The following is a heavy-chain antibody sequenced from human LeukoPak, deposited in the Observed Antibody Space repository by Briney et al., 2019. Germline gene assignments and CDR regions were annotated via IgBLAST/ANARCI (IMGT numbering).Heavy chain of an antibody. Sequence: TGGSLRLSCAASGFTFSSYGMHWVRQAPGKGLEWVAFIRYDGSNKYYADSVKGRFTISRDNSKNTLYLQMNSLRAEDTAVYYCAKAARYCSSTSCYGFDYWGQGTLVTVSS. CDR1: GFTFSSYG. V-gene: IGHV3-30*02. D-gene: IGHD2-2*01. J-gene: IGHJ4*02. CDR2: IRYDGSNK. CDR3: AKAARYCSSTSCYGFDY.